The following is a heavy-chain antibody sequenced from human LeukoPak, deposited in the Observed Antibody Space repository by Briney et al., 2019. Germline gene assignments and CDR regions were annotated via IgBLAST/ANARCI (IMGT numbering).Heavy chain of an antibody. V-gene: IGHV1-2*02. D-gene: IGHD3-10*01. J-gene: IGHJ4*02. CDR1: GYPFSNYD. CDR3: ARDLEVYYYGSGSYCTDY. CDR2: INPNSGGT. Sequence: ASVTVSCKASGYPFSNYDINWVRQAPGQGLEWMGWINPNSGGTNYAQKFQGRVTMTRDTSISTAYMELSRLRSDDTAVYYCARDLEVYYYGSGSYCTDYWGQGTLVTVSS.